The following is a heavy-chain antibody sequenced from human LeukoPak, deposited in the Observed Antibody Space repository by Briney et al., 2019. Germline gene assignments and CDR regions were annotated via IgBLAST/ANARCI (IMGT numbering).Heavy chain of an antibody. CDR1: GITFTSAW. J-gene: IGHJ4*02. V-gene: IGHV3-15*01. CDR3: TTDGGITIRPLFDF. D-gene: IGHD1-14*01. Sequence: KPGGSLRLSCAASGITFTSAWMGWVRQAPGKGLEWVGRIKSKNDGGTRDYAAPVRGRFTISTDDSKITSYLQMNNLKIEDTAVYYCTTDGGITIRPLFDFWGQGTLVTVSS. CDR2: IKSKNDGGTR.